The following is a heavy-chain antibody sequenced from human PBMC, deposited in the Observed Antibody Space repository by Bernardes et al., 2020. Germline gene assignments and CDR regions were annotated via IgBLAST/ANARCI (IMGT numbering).Heavy chain of an antibody. J-gene: IGHJ4*02. D-gene: IGHD6-19*01. CDR2: VYYSGT. Sequence: SETLSLTCTVSGGSISSSYWSWIRQPPGPGLEWIAYVYYSGTNYNPSLKSRVTIAVDTSKNQFSLRLSSVTAADSAVYYCARLRGVAVAGTGDPVYYFDYWGQGTLVTVSS. V-gene: IGHV4-59*08. CDR1: GGSISSSY. CDR3: ARLRGVAVAGTGDPVYYFDY.